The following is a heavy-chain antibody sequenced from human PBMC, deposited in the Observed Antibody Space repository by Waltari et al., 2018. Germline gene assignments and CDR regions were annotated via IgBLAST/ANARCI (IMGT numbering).Heavy chain of an antibody. J-gene: IGHJ4*02. D-gene: IGHD2-21*02. V-gene: IGHV1-69*01. CDR1: GGTFSSYA. CDR3: ATSKTLKGVTPDSY. Sequence: QVQLVQSGAEVKKPGSSVKVSCKASGGTFSSYAISWVRQAPGQGLEWLGGTVPILGTANDAQTFQGRVTITADESTGTAYMELSSLRSEDTAVYYCATSKTLKGVTPDSYWGQGTLVTVSS. CDR2: TVPILGTA.